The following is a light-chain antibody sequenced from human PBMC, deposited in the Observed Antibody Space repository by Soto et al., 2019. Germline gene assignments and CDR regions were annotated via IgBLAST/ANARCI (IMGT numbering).Light chain of an antibody. Sequence: DIQMTQSPSSLSASVGDRVTITCRASQSISSYLNWYLQKPGKAPKLLIYAASSLQSGVPSRFSGSGSGTDFTLTISSLQPEDFATYYCQQSYSTPTFGGGTKVEIK. CDR3: QQSYSTPT. V-gene: IGKV1-39*01. CDR2: AAS. CDR1: QSISSY. J-gene: IGKJ4*01.